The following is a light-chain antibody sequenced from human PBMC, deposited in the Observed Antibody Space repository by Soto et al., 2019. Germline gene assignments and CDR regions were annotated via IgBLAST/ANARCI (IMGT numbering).Light chain of an antibody. Sequence: EIELTQSPATLSLSVGERATLSCRASQSVSSYLAWYQQKPGKAPRLLIYDASSRATGIPSRFSGSGSGTDFTLTISSLQPDDFAAYYCQQHSNWPWTFGQGTKVDIK. CDR2: DAS. CDR3: QQHSNWPWT. J-gene: IGKJ1*01. V-gene: IGKV3-11*01. CDR1: QSVSSY.